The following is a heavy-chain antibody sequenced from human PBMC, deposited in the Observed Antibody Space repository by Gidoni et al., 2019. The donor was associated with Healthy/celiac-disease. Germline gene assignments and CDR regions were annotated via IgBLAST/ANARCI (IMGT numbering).Heavy chain of an antibody. CDR1: GFTFSSYG. D-gene: IGHD3-3*01. J-gene: IGHJ6*04. CDR2: ISYDGSNK. Sequence: QVQLVESGGGVVQPGRSLRLSCAASGFTFSSYGLHWVRQAPGKGLEWVAVISYDGSNKYYADSVKGRFTISRDNSKNTLYLQMNSLRAEDTAVYYCAKDHQILDFWSGYYAAPYYYGMDVWGKGTTVTVSS. V-gene: IGHV3-30*18. CDR3: AKDHQILDFWSGYYAAPYYYGMDV.